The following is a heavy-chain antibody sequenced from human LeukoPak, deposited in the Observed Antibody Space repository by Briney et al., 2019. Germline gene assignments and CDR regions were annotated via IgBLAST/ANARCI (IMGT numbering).Heavy chain of an antibody. Sequence: SQTLSLTCTVSGGSISSANYYWNWIRQPAGKGLEWIGHIYTSGSTNYNPSLKSRVTISVDTSKNQFSLMLNSVTAADTAVYYCARDSMRIQTGTTPWGQGTLVTVSS. J-gene: IGHJ5*02. D-gene: IGHD1-1*01. CDR1: GGSISSANYY. CDR2: IYTSGST. V-gene: IGHV4-61*09. CDR3: ARDSMRIQTGTTP.